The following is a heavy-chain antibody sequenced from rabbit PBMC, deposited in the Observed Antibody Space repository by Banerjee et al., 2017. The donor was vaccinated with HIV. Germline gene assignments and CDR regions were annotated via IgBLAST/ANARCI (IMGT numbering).Heavy chain of an antibody. CDR3: ARLGHADYPYAYGLKL. CDR2: IYAGGSGTT. J-gene: IGHJ3*01. Sequence: ESGGDLVKPGAYLTLTCTASGFSFSGSHYMCWVRQAPGKGLEWIACIYAGGSGTTYYASWAKGRFTISKTSSTTVTLQMTSLTAADTATYFCARLGHADYPYAYGLKLWGQGTLVTVS. D-gene: IGHD6-1*01. V-gene: IGHV1S40*01. CDR1: GFSFSGSHY.